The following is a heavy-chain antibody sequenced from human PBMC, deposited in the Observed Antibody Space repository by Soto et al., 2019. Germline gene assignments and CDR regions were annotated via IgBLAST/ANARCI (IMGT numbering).Heavy chain of an antibody. CDR2: ISYDGSNK. Sequence: ESGGGVVPPGRSLRLSCAASGFTFSSYGMHWVRQAPGKGLEWVAVISYDGSNKYYADSVKGRFTISRDNSKNTLYLQMNSLRAEDTAVYYCAKGFTPGIAVAGTWGQGTLVTVSS. CDR3: AKGFTPGIAVAGT. V-gene: IGHV3-30*18. D-gene: IGHD6-19*01. J-gene: IGHJ4*02. CDR1: GFTFSSYG.